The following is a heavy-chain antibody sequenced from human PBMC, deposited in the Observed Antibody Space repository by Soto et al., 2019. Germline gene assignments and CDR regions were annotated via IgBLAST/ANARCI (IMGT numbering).Heavy chain of an antibody. CDR2: IKEDGSEK. CDR3: MTDFQAF. J-gene: IGHJ4*02. CDR1: GLTFSVHW. Sequence: GGSRRLSCAASGLTFSVHWMSWVRQAPGKGLEWVARIKEDGSEKQYVDSVKGRFTISRDNAESSLYLQMNYVRDEDTAVYYCMTDFQAFWGQGTLVTVSS. V-gene: IGHV3-7*01.